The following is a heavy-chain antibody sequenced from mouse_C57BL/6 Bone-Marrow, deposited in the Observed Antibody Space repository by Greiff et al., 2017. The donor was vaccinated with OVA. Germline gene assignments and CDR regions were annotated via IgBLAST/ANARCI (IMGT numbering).Heavy chain of an antibody. CDR1: GFNIKDDY. J-gene: IGHJ4*01. CDR2: IDPENGDT. Sequence: EVQLQQSGAELVRPGASVKLSCTASGFNIKDDYMHWVKQRPEQGLEWIGWIDPENGDTEYASKFQGKATITADTSSNTAYLQLSSLTSEDTAVYYCTTHYGNYYAVDYWGQGTSVTVSS. D-gene: IGHD2-1*01. CDR3: TTHYGNYYAVDY. V-gene: IGHV14-4*01.